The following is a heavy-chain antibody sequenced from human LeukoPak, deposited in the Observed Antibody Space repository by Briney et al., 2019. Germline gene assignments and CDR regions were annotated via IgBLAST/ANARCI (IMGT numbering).Heavy chain of an antibody. Sequence: ASVKVSCKASGYTFTSYYMHWVRQAPGQGLEWMGIINPSRGSTSYAQKFQGRVTMTRDTSTSTVYMELSSLRSEDTAVYYCARDRAGSPNYYYYGMDVWGQGTTVTVSS. CDR2: INPSRGST. CDR1: GYTFTSYY. CDR3: ARDRAGSPNYYYYGMDV. J-gene: IGHJ6*02. V-gene: IGHV1-46*01. D-gene: IGHD2-15*01.